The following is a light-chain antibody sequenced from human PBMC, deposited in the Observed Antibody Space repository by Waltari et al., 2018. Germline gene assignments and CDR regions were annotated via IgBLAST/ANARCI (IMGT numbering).Light chain of an antibody. J-gene: IGKJ1*01. V-gene: IGKV3-20*01. CDR3: KTQHRVRAV. CDR1: QSIRRY. CDR2: APS. Sequence: IVSKQSPGTLSLSPGERATLSCRATQSIRRYLAWYQQKPGQAPRLLSYAPSRRATVFPDRFRGSVFETFCSRTISRLPPEDCPVYFCKTQHRVRAVFAQRTTVQIK.